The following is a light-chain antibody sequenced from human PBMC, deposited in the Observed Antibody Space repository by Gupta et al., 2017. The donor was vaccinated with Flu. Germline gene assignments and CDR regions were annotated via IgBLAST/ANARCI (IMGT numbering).Light chain of an antibody. CDR2: AAS. Sequence: AIRMHQSPSSFYASTGDRVTITWRASQGISSYLAWYQQKPGKAPKLLIYAASQVKSGVPSRFSGSGSGTDFTLTISRRQSEDFANYYCQHENSFPRTFGQGTKVEIK. V-gene: IGKV1-8*01. CDR1: QGISSY. CDR3: QHENSFPRT. J-gene: IGKJ1*01.